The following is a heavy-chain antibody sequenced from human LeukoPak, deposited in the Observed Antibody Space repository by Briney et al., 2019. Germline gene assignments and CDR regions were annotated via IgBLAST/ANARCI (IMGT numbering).Heavy chain of an antibody. V-gene: IGHV1-69*05. CDR3: ARGYYDILTGYYLFDY. Sequence: SVKVSCKASGGTFSSYAISWVRQAPGQGLEWMGRIIPIFGTANYAQKFQGRVTTTTDESTSTAYMELSSLRSEDTAVYYCARGYYDILTGYYLFDYWGQGTLVTVSS. CDR1: GGTFSSYA. D-gene: IGHD3-9*01. CDR2: IIPIFGTA. J-gene: IGHJ4*02.